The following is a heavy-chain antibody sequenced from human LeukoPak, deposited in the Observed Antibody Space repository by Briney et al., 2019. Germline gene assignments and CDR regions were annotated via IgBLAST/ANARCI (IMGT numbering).Heavy chain of an antibody. CDR3: AKSRSGYPRVDGFDI. V-gene: IGHV3-9*01. CDR1: GFTFDDYA. Sequence: GGSLRLSCAASGFTFDDYAMHWVRQAPGKGLEWVSGISWNSGSIGYADSVKGRFTISRDNAKNSLYLQMNSLRAEDTALYYCAKSRSGYPRVDGFDIWGQGTMVTVSS. CDR2: ISWNSGSI. J-gene: IGHJ3*02. D-gene: IGHD3-3*01.